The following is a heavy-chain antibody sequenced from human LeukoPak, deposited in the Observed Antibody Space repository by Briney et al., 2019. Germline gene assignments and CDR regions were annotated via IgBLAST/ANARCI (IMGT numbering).Heavy chain of an antibody. Sequence: GESLKISCKASGYSFTSYWIGWMRQLPGKGLEGMGSIYPGDSDSIYSPSFKGQVTISADKSITTGYLQWTSREASDTAMYYCARRSGTYSKAYDYWGQGTLVTVSS. CDR1: GYSFTSYW. CDR3: ARRSGTYSKAYDY. D-gene: IGHD1-26*01. V-gene: IGHV5-51*01. CDR2: IYPGDSDS. J-gene: IGHJ4*02.